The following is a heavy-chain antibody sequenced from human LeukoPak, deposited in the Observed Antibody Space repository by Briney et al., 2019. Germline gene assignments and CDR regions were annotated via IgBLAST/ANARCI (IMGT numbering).Heavy chain of an antibody. J-gene: IGHJ3*02. D-gene: IGHD5-18*01. V-gene: IGHV3-9*01. CDR3: VREGYAYGYHSFDM. CDR2: ISWNSGSI. CDR1: GFTFDDYA. Sequence: GGSLRLSCAASGFTFDDYAMHWVRQAPGKGLEWVSGISWNSGSIGYADSVKGRFTISRDNAKNSLYLQMNSLKTEDTAVYFCVREGYAYGYHSFDMWGQGIMVTVSS.